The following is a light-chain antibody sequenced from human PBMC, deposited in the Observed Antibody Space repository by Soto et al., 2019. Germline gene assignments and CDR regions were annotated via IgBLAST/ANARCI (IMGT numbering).Light chain of an antibody. CDR2: GAS. J-gene: IGKJ1*01. CDR1: QSLNRD. V-gene: IGKV3-15*01. CDR3: QQYNNWPGT. Sequence: IVMTHSPATLSMSPGEIATLSCRASQSLNRDLAWYQQKPGQSPRLLIFGASIRATGIPARFSGSGSGTEFTLTIGSLQSEDCALYYCQQYNNWPGTFGHGTKVDIK.